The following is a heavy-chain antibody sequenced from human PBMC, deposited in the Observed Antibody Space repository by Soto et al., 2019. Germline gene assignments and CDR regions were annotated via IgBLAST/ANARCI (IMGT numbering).Heavy chain of an antibody. J-gene: IGHJ4*02. Sequence: GGSLRLSCAASGFTFSSYAMSWVRQAPGKGLEWVSAISGSGGSTYYADSVKGRFTISRDNSKNTLYLQMNSLRAEDTAVYYCAKDLWDCSSTSCYLVGPPTFAYWGQGTLVTVSS. CDR1: GFTFSSYA. D-gene: IGHD2-2*01. V-gene: IGHV3-23*01. CDR3: AKDLWDCSSTSCYLVGPPTFAY. CDR2: ISGSGGST.